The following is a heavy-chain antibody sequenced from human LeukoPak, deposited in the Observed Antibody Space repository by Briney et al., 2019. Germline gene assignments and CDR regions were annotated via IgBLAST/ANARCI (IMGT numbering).Heavy chain of an antibody. Sequence: QSGGSLRLSCAASGFTFSSYAMSWVRQAPGKGLEWVSAISGSGGSTYYADSVKGRFTISRDNSKNTLYLQMNSLRAEDTAVYYCAKDLFQSSMAARCFDYWGQGTLVTVSS. D-gene: IGHD6-6*01. CDR3: AKDLFQSSMAARCFDY. J-gene: IGHJ4*02. V-gene: IGHV3-23*01. CDR2: ISGSGGST. CDR1: GFTFSSYA.